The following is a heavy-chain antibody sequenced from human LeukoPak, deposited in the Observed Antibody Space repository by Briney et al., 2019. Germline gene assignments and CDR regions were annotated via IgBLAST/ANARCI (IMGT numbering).Heavy chain of an antibody. CDR3: ASSDYYDSSGYSPIEYYFDY. J-gene: IGHJ4*02. CDR2: IYHSGST. V-gene: IGHV4-38-2*02. D-gene: IGHD3-22*01. Sequence: SGTLSLTCTVSGYSISSGYYWGWIRQPPGKGLEWIGSIYHSGSTYYNPSLKSRVTISVDTSKNQFSLKLSSVTAADTAVYYCASSDYYDSSGYSPIEYYFDYWGQGTLVTVSS. CDR1: GYSISSGYY.